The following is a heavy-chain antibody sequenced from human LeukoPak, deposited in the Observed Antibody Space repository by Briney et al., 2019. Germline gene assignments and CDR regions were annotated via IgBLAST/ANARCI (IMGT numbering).Heavy chain of an antibody. CDR2: INSDASSI. V-gene: IGHV3-74*01. D-gene: IGHD2-2*01. CDR1: GFTFSTYW. J-gene: IGHJ4*02. CDR3: ARGSSTHGEYYFDY. Sequence: GGSLRLSCAASGFTFSTYWMHWVRHAAGKGLVWVSCINSDASSITYADSVKGRFTISRDNAKNSLYLQMNSLRAEDTAVYYCARGSSTHGEYYFDYWGQGTLVTVSS.